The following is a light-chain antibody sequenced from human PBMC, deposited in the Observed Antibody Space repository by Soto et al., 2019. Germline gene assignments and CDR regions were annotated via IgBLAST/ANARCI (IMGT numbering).Light chain of an antibody. Sequence: EYVLTQSPATLSLSPGERAALSCGATQSVSNSYVAWYQQKPGLPPRLLIFDASTRATGIPDRFSGSGSGTDFTLTISSLEPADFAVYYCQQYGDVPVTFGQGTRLEIK. CDR2: DAS. CDR3: QQYGDVPVT. V-gene: IGKV3D-20*01. J-gene: IGKJ5*01. CDR1: QSVSNSY.